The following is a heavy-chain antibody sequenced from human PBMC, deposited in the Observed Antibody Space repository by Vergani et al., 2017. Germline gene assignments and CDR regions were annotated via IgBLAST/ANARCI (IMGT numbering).Heavy chain of an antibody. V-gene: IGHV2-26*01. CDR3: ARRHYYDSSGYYENNWYFDL. Sequence: QVTLKESGPVLVKPTETLTLTCTVSGFSLSNARMGVSWIRQPPGKALEWLAHIFSNAEKSYSTSLKSRLTISKDTSKSQVVLTMTNMDPVDTATYYCARRHYYDSSGYYENNWYFDLWGRGTLVTVSS. CDR1: GFSLSNARMG. CDR2: IFSNAEK. J-gene: IGHJ2*01. D-gene: IGHD3-22*01.